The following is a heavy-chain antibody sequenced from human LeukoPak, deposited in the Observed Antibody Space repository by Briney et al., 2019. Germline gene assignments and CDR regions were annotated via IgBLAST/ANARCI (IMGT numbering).Heavy chain of an antibody. CDR2: IKQDESEK. Sequence: PGGSLRLSCAVPQFTFSNYWMSWVRQAPGKGLEWVASIKQDESEKYYVDSVKGRFTISRDNAKNSVSLQMSSLRVEDTAVYYCARQSSGRYSLFFDYWGQGILVTVSS. CDR3: ARQSSGRYSLFFDY. J-gene: IGHJ4*02. CDR1: QFTFSNYW. V-gene: IGHV3-7*03. D-gene: IGHD1-26*01.